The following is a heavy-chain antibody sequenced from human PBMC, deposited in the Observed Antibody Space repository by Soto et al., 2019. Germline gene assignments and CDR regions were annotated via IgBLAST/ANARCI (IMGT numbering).Heavy chain of an antibody. CDR2: INPNSGGT. V-gene: IGHV1-2*02. D-gene: IGHD3-9*01. CDR3: ARDSRYDILTGYSRNAFDM. Sequence: ASVKVSCKTSGYNFAGHYLHWVRQAPGQGLDWMGWINPNSGGTIYAQKFQGRVTMTSDTSISTAYMVLTSLRSDDTAVYYCARDSRYDILTGYSRNAFDMWGRGTVVTVSS. J-gene: IGHJ3*02. CDR1: GYNFAGHY.